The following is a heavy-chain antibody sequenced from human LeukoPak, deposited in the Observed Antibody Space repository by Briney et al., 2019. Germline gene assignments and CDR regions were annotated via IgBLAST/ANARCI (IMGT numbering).Heavy chain of an antibody. CDR1: GGSFSGYY. J-gene: IGHJ4*02. CDR3: AKTDGVAAADY. CDR2: ISSGGDGR. V-gene: IGHV3-23*01. D-gene: IGHD6-13*01. Sequence: PSETLSLTCAVYGGSFSGYYWSWVRQAPGKGLEWISGISSGGDGRNYADSVKGRFTISRDNSKNTLYLQMNSLRAEDTATFYCAKTDGVAAADYWGQGTLVTVSS.